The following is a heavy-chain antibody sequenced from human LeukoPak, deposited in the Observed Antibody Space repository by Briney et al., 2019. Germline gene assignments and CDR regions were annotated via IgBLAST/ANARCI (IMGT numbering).Heavy chain of an antibody. V-gene: IGHV1-18*01. CDR2: ISAYNGNT. J-gene: IGHJ4*02. D-gene: IGHD1-1*01. CDR3: SRAPPVAGTSLCDY. CDR1: GYTFTNYG. Sequence: GASVKVSCKASGYTFTNYGLSWVRQAPGQGLEWMGWISAYNGNTNYAQKLQGRVTMTTDTSTSTAYMELRSLRSDDTAVYYCSRAPPVAGTSLCDYWSQGTLVTVSS.